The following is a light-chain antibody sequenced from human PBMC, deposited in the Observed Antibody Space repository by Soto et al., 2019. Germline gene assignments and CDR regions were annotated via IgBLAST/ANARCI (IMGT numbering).Light chain of an antibody. CDR1: QSVSSN. Sequence: EIVMTQSPATLSVSPGERATLSCRASQSVSSNFAWYQQKPGQAPRLLIYSASTRATGIPARFSGSGSGTEFTLTISSLQSEDLAVYYCQQHNLWPSFGQGTNLEIK. CDR3: QQHNLWPS. CDR2: SAS. J-gene: IGKJ2*01. V-gene: IGKV3-15*01.